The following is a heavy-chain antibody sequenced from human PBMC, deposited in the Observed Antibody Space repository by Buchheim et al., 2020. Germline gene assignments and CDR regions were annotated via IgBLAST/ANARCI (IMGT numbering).Heavy chain of an antibody. V-gene: IGHV3-11*01. Sequence: QVQLVESGGGLVKPGGSLRLSCAASAFTFSDYYMSWIRQAPGKGLEWVSYISSSGSIIYSADSVKGRFTISRDNATKSLYLQMNSLRAEDTAVYYCAREGQYDSSWYSEWFDPWGQGTL. D-gene: IGHD6-13*01. CDR3: AREGQYDSSWYSEWFDP. CDR2: ISSSGSII. CDR1: AFTFSDYY. J-gene: IGHJ5*02.